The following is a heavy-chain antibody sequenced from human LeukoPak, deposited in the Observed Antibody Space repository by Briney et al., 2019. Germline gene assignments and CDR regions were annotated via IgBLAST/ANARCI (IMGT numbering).Heavy chain of an antibody. CDR1: GASISSINYY. CDR2: IYYSGSI. CDR3: ARDEAWGSRVDSGYNYGARYLDY. V-gene: IGHV4-39*07. Sequence: SETLSLTCTVSGASISSINYYWGWIRQPPGKGLECIGSIYYSGSIYYNPSLKSRVTISVDTSKNQFSLKVNSVTAADTAVYYCARDEAWGSRVDSGYNYGARYLDYWGQGTLVTVSS. J-gene: IGHJ4*02. D-gene: IGHD5-18*01.